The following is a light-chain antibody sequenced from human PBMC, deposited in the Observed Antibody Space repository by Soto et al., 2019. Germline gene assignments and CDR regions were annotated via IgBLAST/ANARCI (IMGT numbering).Light chain of an antibody. J-gene: IGKJ5*01. CDR1: QSVSSSY. CDR2: GAS. CDR3: QQYDSSPIT. V-gene: IGKV3-20*01. Sequence: EIVLTQSPGTLSLSPGERATLSCRASQSVSSSYLAWYQQKPGQAPSLLIYGASRRATGIPDRFSGSGSGTDFTLTISRQEPEDFAVYYCQQYDSSPITFGQGTRLEI.